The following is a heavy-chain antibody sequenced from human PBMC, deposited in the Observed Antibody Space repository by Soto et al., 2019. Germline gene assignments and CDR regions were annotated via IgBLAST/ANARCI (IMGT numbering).Heavy chain of an antibody. V-gene: IGHV3-23*01. J-gene: IGHJ3*02. D-gene: IGHD3-22*01. CDR2: IGYSGGDP. CDR1: GFTFSNYA. Sequence: PGGSLRLSXTASGFTFSNYAMTWVRQAPGKGLDWVSVIGYSGGDPRYAESVKGRFTISRDNSKNTLFLQMDSLRAEDTAMYYCAKYYHNSGYVPIRAFDIWGQGTMVTVSS. CDR3: AKYYHNSGYVPIRAFDI.